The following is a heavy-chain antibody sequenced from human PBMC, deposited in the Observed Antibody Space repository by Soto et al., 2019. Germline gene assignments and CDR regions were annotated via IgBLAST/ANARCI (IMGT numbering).Heavy chain of an antibody. CDR3: ARDMEVAAADY. Sequence: GESLKISCAASGFTFSSYGMHWVRQAPGKGLEWVAVIWYDGSNKYYADSVKGRFTISRDNSKNTLYLQMNSLRAEDTAVYYCARDMEVAAADYWGQGTLVTVSS. J-gene: IGHJ4*02. CDR1: GFTFSSYG. V-gene: IGHV3-33*01. CDR2: IWYDGSNK. D-gene: IGHD2-15*01.